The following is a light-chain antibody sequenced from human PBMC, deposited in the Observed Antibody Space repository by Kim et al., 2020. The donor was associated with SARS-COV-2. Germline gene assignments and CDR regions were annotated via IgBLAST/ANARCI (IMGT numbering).Light chain of an antibody. CDR3: HKYKSYSHT. Sequence: SASVVDRVSMTVRASHSITRWWVWYQQNPGKAPKLLIYDASSLKRGVPSRFSGSGSGTEFTLTISSLQPDAFATYYCHKYKSYSHTFGQGTKLEI. J-gene: IGKJ2*01. CDR2: DAS. V-gene: IGKV1-5*01. CDR1: HSITRW.